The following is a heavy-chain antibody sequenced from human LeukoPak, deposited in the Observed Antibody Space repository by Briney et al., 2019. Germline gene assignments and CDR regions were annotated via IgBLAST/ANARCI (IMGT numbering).Heavy chain of an antibody. J-gene: IGHJ4*02. CDR1: GYTFSSYY. CDR3: ARVPRGWLFDY. V-gene: IGHV1-46*01. Sequence: GASVKVSCKASGYTFSSYYMHWVRQAPGRGLEWMGIINPSGGSTSYAQKFQGRVTMTRDTSTSTVYMELSSLRSEDTAVYYCARVPRGWLFDYWGQGTLVTVSS. D-gene: IGHD2-15*01. CDR2: INPSGGST.